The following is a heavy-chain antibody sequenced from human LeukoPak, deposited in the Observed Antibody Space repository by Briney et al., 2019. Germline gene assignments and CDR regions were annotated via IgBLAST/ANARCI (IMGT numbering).Heavy chain of an antibody. CDR2: INPNSGGT. J-gene: IGHJ5*02. CDR3: ARDLLMVVRGDWFDP. CDR1: GYTFTGYY. D-gene: IGHD2-15*01. Sequence: ASVKVSCKASGYTFTGYYMHRVRQAPGQGLEWMGWINPNSGGTNYAQKFQGRVTMTRDTSISTAYMELSRLRSDDTAVYYCARDLLMVVRGDWFDPWGQGTLVTVSS. V-gene: IGHV1-2*02.